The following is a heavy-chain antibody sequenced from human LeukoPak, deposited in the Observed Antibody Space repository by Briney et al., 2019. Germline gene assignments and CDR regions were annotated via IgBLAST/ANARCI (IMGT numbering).Heavy chain of an antibody. CDR3: ASSAPRGSYSYYYYGMDV. V-gene: IGHV3-7*01. Sequence: GGSLRLSCAASGFTFRSYWMSWVRQAPGKGLEWVANIKQDGSEKYYMDSVKGRFTISRDNAKTSLYLQMNSLRAEDTAVYYCASSAPRGSYSYYYYGMDVWGQGTTVTVSS. CDR1: GFTFRSYW. D-gene: IGHD1-26*01. J-gene: IGHJ6*02. CDR2: IKQDGSEK.